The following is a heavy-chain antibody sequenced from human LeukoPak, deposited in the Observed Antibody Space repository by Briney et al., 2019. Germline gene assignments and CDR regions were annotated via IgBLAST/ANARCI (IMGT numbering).Heavy chain of an antibody. CDR3: ASNYYDSSGYYSSGVDAFDI. V-gene: IGHV4-59*01. J-gene: IGHJ3*02. CDR2: IYYSGST. Sequence: SETLSLTCTVSGGSISSYYWSWIRQPPGKGLEWIGYIYYSGSTNYNPSLKSRVTISVDTPKNQFSLKLSSVTAADTAVYYCASNYYDSSGYYSSGVDAFDIWGQGTMVTVSS. D-gene: IGHD3-22*01. CDR1: GGSISSYY.